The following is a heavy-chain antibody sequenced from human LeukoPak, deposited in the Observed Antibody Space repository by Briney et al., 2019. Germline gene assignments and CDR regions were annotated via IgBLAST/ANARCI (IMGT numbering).Heavy chain of an antibody. CDR2: IRYDGSNK. CDR1: GFTFSSYG. J-gene: IGHJ3*02. V-gene: IGHV3-30*02. CDR3: AKGDYYDSSGYLDI. Sequence: GGSLRLSCAASGFTFSSYGMHWVRQAPGKGLEWVAFIRYDGSNKYYADSVKGRFTISRDNSKNTLYLQMNSLRAEDTAVYYCAKGDYYDSSGYLDIWSQGTMVTVSS. D-gene: IGHD3-22*01.